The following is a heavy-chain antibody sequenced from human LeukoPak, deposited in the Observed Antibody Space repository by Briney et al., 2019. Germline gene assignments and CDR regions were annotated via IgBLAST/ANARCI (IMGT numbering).Heavy chain of an antibody. CDR3: ARTRGDITMVRGVIVPFDY. CDR2: INPSSGGT. V-gene: IGHV1-2*02. J-gene: IGHJ4*02. CDR1: GYTFTGYY. Sequence: GASVKVSCKASGYTFTGYYMHWVRQAPGQGLEWMGWINPSSGGTNYAQKFQGRVTMTRDTSISTAYMELSRLRSDDTAVYYCARTRGDITMVRGVIVPFDYWGQGTLVTVSS. D-gene: IGHD3-10*01.